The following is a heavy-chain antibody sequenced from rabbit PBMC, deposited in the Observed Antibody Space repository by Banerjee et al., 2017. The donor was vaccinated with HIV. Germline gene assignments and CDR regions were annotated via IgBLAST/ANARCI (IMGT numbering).Heavy chain of an antibody. CDR2: IAVGGTDNT. V-gene: IGHV1S45*01. J-gene: IGHJ4*01. CDR1: GFSFSSYW. D-gene: IGHD6-1*01. Sequence: QEQLEESGGDLVKPEGSLTLTCTASGFSFSSYWICWVRQAPGKGLEWIACIAVGGTDNTAYASWAKGRFTISKTSSTTVTLQMTSLTAADTATYFCARNPYSYTNYKVLWGPGTLVTVS. CDR3: ARNPYSYTNYKVL.